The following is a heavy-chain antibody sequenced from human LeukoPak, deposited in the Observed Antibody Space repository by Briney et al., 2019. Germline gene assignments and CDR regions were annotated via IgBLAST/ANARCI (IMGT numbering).Heavy chain of an antibody. J-gene: IGHJ6*02. CDR1: GFTFSSYS. Sequence: GGSLRLSCAASGFTFSSYSMNRVRQAPGKGLEWVPSISSSSSYIYYADSVKGRFTISRDNAKNSLYLQMNSLRAEDTAVYYCAREYSSSSYYYGMDVWGQGTTVTVSS. V-gene: IGHV3-21*01. D-gene: IGHD6-6*01. CDR3: AREYSSSSYYYGMDV. CDR2: ISSSSSYI.